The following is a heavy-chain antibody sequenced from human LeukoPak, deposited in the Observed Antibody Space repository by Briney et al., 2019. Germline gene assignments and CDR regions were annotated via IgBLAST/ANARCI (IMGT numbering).Heavy chain of an antibody. CDR2: INHSGST. V-gene: IGHV4-34*01. J-gene: IGHJ6*02. Sequence: PSETLSLTFALFGGSFCGYYWSWIRQPPGMGLEWIGEINHSGSTNYNPSLKSRVTISVYTSKNQFSLKLSSVTAADPAVYYCARGTVAAGHYYGMDVWGQGTTVTVSS. CDR1: GGSFCGYY. CDR3: ARGTVAAGHYYGMDV.